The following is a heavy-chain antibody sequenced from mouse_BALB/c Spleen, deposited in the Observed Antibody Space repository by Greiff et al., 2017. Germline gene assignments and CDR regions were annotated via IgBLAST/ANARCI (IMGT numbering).Heavy chain of an antibody. V-gene: IGHV1-82*01. CDR2: IYPGDGDT. CDR1: GYAFSSSW. CDR3: ARGEKKDAMDY. Sequence: QVQLQQSGPELVKPGASVKISCKASGYAFSSSWMNWVKQRPGQGLEWIGRIYPGDGDTNYNGKFKGKATLTADKSSSTAYMQLSSLTSVDSEVYFCARGEKKDAMDYWGQGTSVTVSS. J-gene: IGHJ4*01.